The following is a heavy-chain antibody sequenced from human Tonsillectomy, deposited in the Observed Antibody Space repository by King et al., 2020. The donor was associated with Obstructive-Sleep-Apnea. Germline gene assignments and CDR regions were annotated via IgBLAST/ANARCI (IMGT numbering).Heavy chain of an antibody. Sequence: VQLVESGGGLVQPGGSLRLSCAASGFTFGTYWMSWVRQAPGKGLEWVANIKQDGSEKYYVDFVKDRFTISRDNAKNSLYLQMNSLRAEDTAVYYCARDGKPGGYWGQGTLVTVSS. J-gene: IGHJ4*02. V-gene: IGHV3-7*03. CDR2: IKQDGSEK. D-gene: IGHD1-1*01. CDR1: GFTFGTYW. CDR3: ARDGKPGGY.